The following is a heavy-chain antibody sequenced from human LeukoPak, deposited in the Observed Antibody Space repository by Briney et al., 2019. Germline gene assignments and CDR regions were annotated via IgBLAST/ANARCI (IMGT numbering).Heavy chain of an antibody. CDR2: MNPNSGNT. V-gene: IGHV1-8*01. D-gene: IGHD3-3*01. J-gene: IGHJ5*02. CDR3: ARGAGIHYDIRSGYYGVENNWFDP. Sequence: ASVKVSCKASGYTFTSYDINWVRQATGQGLEWMGWMNPNSGNTGYAQKFQGRVTMTRNTYISTAYMELSSLRSEDTAVYYCARGAGIHYDIRSGYYGVENNWFDPWGQGTLVTVSS. CDR1: GYTFTSYD.